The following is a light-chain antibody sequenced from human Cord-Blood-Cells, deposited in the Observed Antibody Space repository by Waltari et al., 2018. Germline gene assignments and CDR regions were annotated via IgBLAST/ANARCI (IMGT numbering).Light chain of an antibody. J-gene: IGLJ2*01. CDR1: SSNIGAGYD. CDR2: GNS. V-gene: IGLV1-40*01. Sequence: QSVLTQPPSVSGAPGQRVTISCTGSSSNIGAGYDVHWYQQLPGTAPKPLIYGNSNRPSGVPDRFSGSKSGTSASVAITGLQAEDEAGYYCQSYDSSLSGVVFGGGTKLTVL. CDR3: QSYDSSLSGVV.